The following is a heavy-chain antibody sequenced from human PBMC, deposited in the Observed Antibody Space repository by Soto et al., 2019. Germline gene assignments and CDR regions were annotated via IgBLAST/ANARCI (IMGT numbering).Heavy chain of an antibody. D-gene: IGHD3-22*01. J-gene: IGHJ4*02. CDR1: GFTFSSYS. Sequence: GGSLRLACAASGFTFSSYSMNWVRQAPGKGLEWVSSISSSSSYIYYADSVKGRFTISRDNAKNSLYLQMNSLRAEDTAVYYCARDLDYYDSSGYYLKYWGQGTLVTVSS. CDR2: ISSSSSYI. V-gene: IGHV3-21*01. CDR3: ARDLDYYDSSGYYLKY.